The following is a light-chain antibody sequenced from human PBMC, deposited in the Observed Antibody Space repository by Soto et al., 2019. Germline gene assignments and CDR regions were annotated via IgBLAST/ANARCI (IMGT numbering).Light chain of an antibody. CDR2: GAS. Sequence: EILMTQSPATLSVSPGERATLSCRASQSLNRNLAWYQPKPGQAPRLIIYGASTRASGIPARFSGSGSGTEFTLTISSLQSEDVALYYCQHYNDWPPAFTFGHGTKVDL. CDR1: QSLNRN. J-gene: IGKJ3*01. V-gene: IGKV3D-15*01. CDR3: QHYNDWPPAFT.